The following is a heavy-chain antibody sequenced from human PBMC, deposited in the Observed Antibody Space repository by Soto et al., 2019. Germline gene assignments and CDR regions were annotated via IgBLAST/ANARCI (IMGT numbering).Heavy chain of an antibody. CDR3: VKDNRGLY. CDR1: GFTFSTCW. V-gene: IGHV3-7*01. J-gene: IGHJ4*02. CDR2: INQDGSER. D-gene: IGHD3-10*01. Sequence: GGSLRLSCAASGFTFSTCWMMWVRQAPGKGLEWVANINQDGSERYYVDSVKGRFTISRDNAKNSLYLQTNSLRAEDTAVYYCVKDNRGLYWGQGTLVTVSS.